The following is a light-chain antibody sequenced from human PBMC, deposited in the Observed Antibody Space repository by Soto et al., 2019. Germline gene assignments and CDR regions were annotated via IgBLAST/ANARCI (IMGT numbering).Light chain of an antibody. CDR2: DVS. CDR3: SSYTTSNTRQSV. J-gene: IGLJ1*01. Sequence: SVLTPPASLPVSPGQLIAFSCTGTSSDVGGYNYVSWYQHHPGKAPKLINYDVSNWPSGGSIRFSGSKSDNTASLTISGLQPEDEAAYHCSSYTTSNTRQSVFGTGTKVTVL. CDR1: SSDVGGYNY. V-gene: IGLV2-14*03.